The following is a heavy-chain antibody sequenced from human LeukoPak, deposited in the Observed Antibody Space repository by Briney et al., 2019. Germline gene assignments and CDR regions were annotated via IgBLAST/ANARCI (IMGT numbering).Heavy chain of an antibody. CDR3: GRRGTGRWFDP. Sequence: PSETLSLTCAVYGGSLSGYYWSWIRQPPGKGLEWIGEINHSGSTNYNPSLKSRVTISVDTSQNQFSLNLNSVTAADTAVYYCGRRGTGRWFDPWGQGTLVTVSS. CDR1: GGSLSGYY. D-gene: IGHD1-1*01. V-gene: IGHV4-34*09. J-gene: IGHJ5*02. CDR2: INHSGST.